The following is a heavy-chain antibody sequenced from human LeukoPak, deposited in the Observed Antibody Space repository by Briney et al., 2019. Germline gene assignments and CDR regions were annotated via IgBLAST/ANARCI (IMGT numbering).Heavy chain of an antibody. V-gene: IGHV3-23*01. CDR1: GFTFSIYA. CDR2: ISGDGGAT. D-gene: IGHD2-2*01. Sequence: PGGSLRLSCAASGFTFSIYAMNWVRQAPGKGLECVSTISGDGGATHYADSVKGRFTISRANSKNTLFLQMNSLRAEDTAVYYCAKSGSRDWDYFEYWGQGTLVTASS. J-gene: IGHJ4*02. CDR3: AKSGSRDWDYFEY.